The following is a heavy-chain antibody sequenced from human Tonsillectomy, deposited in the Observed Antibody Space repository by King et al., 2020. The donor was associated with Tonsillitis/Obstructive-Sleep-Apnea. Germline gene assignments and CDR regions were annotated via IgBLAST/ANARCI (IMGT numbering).Heavy chain of an antibody. CDR2: INHSGIT. Sequence: VQLPQWGAGLLKPSETLSLTCALHGGSFSGYYWSWIRQPPGKGLEWIGEINHSGITNYSPSLESRVTISVDTSKNQFSLRLTSVTAADTAVYFCGTNNGDFYYYMDVWGKGTTVTVSS. D-gene: IGHD2-21*01. CDR3: GTNNGDFYYYMDV. J-gene: IGHJ6*03. CDR1: GGSFSGYY. V-gene: IGHV4-34*01.